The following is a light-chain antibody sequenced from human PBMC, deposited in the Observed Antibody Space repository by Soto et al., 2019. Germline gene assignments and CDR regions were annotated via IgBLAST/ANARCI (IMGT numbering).Light chain of an antibody. CDR3: SSYTTSNTRQIV. J-gene: IGLJ1*01. CDR2: DVS. Sequence: QSVMTKPASVSGSPGQAITISCTGTSSDVGGYTYVSWYQQHPGKAPKFIIYDVSNRPSGVSNRFSGSKSGNTASLTISGLQAEDEADYYCSSYTTSNTRQIVFGTGT. V-gene: IGLV2-14*01. CDR1: SSDVGGYTY.